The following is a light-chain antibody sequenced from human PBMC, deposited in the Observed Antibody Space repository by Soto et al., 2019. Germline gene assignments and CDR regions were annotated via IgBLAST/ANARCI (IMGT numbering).Light chain of an antibody. CDR2: EVT. V-gene: IGLV2-14*01. J-gene: IGLJ3*02. Sequence: QSVLTQPASVSGSPGQSITISCTGSSGDVGHYNYVSWYQQHPGKAPKLIIYEVTNRPSGVSNRFSGSKSGNAASLIISGHQEEDDADYYCTSYTTGRIVVFGGGTKLTVL. CDR1: SGDVGHYNY. CDR3: TSYTTGRIVV.